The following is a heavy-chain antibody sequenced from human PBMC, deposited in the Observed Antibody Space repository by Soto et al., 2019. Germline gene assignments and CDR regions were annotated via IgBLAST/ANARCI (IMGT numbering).Heavy chain of an antibody. CDR1: GDTLTELS. CDR2: FDPEDGET. V-gene: IGHV1-24*01. D-gene: IGHD1-26*01. Sequence: GASVKVGCKVSGDTLTELSMHWVRQAPGKGLEWMGGFDPEDGETIYAQKFQGRVTMTEDTSTDTAYMELSSLTSEDTAVYYCARDDSGFSGSHYIDYFNYWGQGALVTVSS. J-gene: IGHJ4*02. CDR3: ARDDSGFSGSHYIDYFNY.